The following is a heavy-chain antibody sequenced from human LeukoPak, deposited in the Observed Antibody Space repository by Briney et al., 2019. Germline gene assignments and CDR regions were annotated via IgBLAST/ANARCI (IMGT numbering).Heavy chain of an antibody. J-gene: IGHJ4*02. Sequence: GESLKISCKGSGYRFSTYWIAWVRQLPGKGLEWMGIIYPGDSDIRYSPSFQGQFTISADKSISTAYLQWSSLKASDTAIYYCAGAAAGTAIDSWGQGTLVTVSS. D-gene: IGHD6-13*01. V-gene: IGHV5-51*01. CDR3: AGAAAGTAIDS. CDR2: IYPGDSDI. CDR1: GYRFSTYW.